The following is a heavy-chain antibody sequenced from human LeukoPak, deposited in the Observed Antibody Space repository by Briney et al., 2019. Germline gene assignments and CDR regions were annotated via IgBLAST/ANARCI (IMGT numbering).Heavy chain of an antibody. CDR1: GGSISSYC. D-gene: IGHD6-13*01. CDR3: ARVSSIAAAIDY. CDR2: IYYSGST. J-gene: IGHJ4*02. V-gene: IGHV4-59*01. Sequence: PSETLSLTCTVSGGSISSYCWSWIRQPPGKGLEWIGYIYYSGSTNYNPSLKSRVTISVDTSKNQFSLELSSVTAADTAVYYCARVSSIAAAIDYWGQGTLVTVSS.